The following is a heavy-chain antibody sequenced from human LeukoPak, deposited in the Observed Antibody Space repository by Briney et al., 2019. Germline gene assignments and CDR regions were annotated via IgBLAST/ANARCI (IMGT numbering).Heavy chain of an antibody. Sequence: PGGSLRLSCAASGFTFSSYSMDWVRQAPGKGLEWVSYISSSSSTIYYADSVKGRFTISRDNAKNSLCLQMNSLRAEDTAVYYCARLNYDFWSGYYSYWGQGTLVTVSS. CDR1: GFTFSSYS. J-gene: IGHJ4*02. CDR2: ISSSSSTI. CDR3: ARLNYDFWSGYYSY. D-gene: IGHD3-3*01. V-gene: IGHV3-48*01.